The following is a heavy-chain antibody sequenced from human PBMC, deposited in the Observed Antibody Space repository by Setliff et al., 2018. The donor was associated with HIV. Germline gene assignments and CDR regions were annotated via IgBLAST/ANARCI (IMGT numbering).Heavy chain of an antibody. CDR3: ARGAGLYGDYHVY. CDR1: GGSISSYH. Sequence: SETLSLTCAVSGGSISSYHWMWIRQPPGNGLEWIGYIYTSGGADYDPSLKSRVTISVDTSKTQFSLKLSSVTAAETAVYYCARGAGLYGDYHVYWGQGTLVTVSS. V-gene: IGHV4-4*08. J-gene: IGHJ4*02. CDR2: IYTSGGA. D-gene: IGHD4-17*01.